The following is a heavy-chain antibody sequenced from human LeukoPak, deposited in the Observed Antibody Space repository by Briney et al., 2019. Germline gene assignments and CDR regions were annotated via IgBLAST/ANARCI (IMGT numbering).Heavy chain of an antibody. CDR3: ARDSVLRYFDWLFPYYMDV. CDR2: IITIGITI. CDR1: GFSFSDYY. D-gene: IGHD3-9*01. V-gene: IGHV3-11*01. Sequence: PGGSLRLSCAASGFSFSDYYMSWIRHAPGERLEWVSYIITIGITIYYAESAKGPFSLSRDNAQNSLYQQMNSLRAEETAVYYCARDSVLRYFDWLFPYYMDVWGKGTTVTISS. J-gene: IGHJ6*03.